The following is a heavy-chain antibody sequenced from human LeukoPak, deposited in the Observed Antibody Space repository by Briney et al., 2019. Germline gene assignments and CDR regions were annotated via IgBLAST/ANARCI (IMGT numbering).Heavy chain of an antibody. J-gene: IGHJ6*02. D-gene: IGHD3-3*01. CDR1: GFTFSSYS. Sequence: GGSLRLSCAASGFTFSSYSMTWVRQAPGKGLEWVSCISSSSSTIYYADSVKGRFTISRDNAKNSLYLQMNSLRDEDTAVYYCANHHLNTYYDFWSGHDYGMDVWGQGTTVTVSS. CDR3: ANHHLNTYYDFWSGHDYGMDV. CDR2: ISSSSSTI. V-gene: IGHV3-48*02.